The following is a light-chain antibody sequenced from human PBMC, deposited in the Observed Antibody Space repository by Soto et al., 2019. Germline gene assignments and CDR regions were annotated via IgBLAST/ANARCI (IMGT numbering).Light chain of an antibody. V-gene: IGLV2-14*01. Sequence: QSVLTQPASVSGSPGQSITISCSGSSSDIGAYNYVSWFQQYPGKAPKLIISEVSHRPSGVSNRFSGSKSGTAASLTISGLQTEDEADYFCFSFTTDWTHVFGTGTKVTV. J-gene: IGLJ1*01. CDR3: FSFTTDWTHV. CDR2: EVS. CDR1: SSDIGAYNY.